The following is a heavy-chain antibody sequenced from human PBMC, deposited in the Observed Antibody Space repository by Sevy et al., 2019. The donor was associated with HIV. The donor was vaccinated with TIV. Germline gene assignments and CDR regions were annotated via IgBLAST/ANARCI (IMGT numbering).Heavy chain of an antibody. Sequence: GGSLRLSCAVSGFPVRSNYISWVRQAPGKGLEWVSTIYARGNTYYDDPVKVSFSISNENSKNIVYLQINSLRGEDTAVSYCARETVSGYNLWGQGTLVTVSS. D-gene: IGHD5-12*01. CDR3: ARETVSGYNL. CDR2: IYARGNT. J-gene: IGHJ4*02. V-gene: IGHV3-66*01. CDR1: GFPVRSNY.